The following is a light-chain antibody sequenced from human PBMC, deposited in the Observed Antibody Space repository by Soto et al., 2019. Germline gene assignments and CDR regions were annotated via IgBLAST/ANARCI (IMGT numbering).Light chain of an antibody. V-gene: IGKV1-39*01. CDR3: PQSYSTLAA. J-gene: IGKJ5*01. CDR2: AAS. CDR1: QSISSY. Sequence: IQMTQDPSSLYASLAGIFTIGCRASQSISSYLNWYQQKPGKAPKLLIYAASSLQSGVPSRFSGSGSGTDFSLTISSLQPEDLATYYCPQSYSTLAALGQGTGM.